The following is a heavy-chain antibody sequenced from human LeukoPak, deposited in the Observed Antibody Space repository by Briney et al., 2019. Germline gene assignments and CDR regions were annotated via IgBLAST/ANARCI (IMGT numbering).Heavy chain of an antibody. CDR2: IYYRWST. CDR1: GRSMSSYY. CDR3: ARVRSGYSYGPFDY. J-gene: IGHJ4*02. V-gene: IGHV4-59*01. Sequence: KPSETLSLTCTVSGRSMSSYYWSWIRHPPGKGVEWIGYIYYRWSTNYNPSLKSRVTISIDTSKNQFSLKLSSVTAADTAVYYCARVRSGYSYGPFDYWGQGTLVTVSS. D-gene: IGHD5-18*01.